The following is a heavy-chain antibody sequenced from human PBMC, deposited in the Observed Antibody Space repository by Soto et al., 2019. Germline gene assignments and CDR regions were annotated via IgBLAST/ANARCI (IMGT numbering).Heavy chain of an antibody. CDR2: IYYSGST. Sequence: SETLSLTCTVSGGSISSYYWSWIRQPPGKGLEWIGYIYYSGSTNYNPSLKSRVTISVDTSKNQFSLKLSSVTAADTAVYYCARGGYSGSWHAFDFDYWGQGTQVTVSS. CDR1: GGSISSYY. CDR3: ARGGYSGSWHAFDFDY. D-gene: IGHD6-13*01. V-gene: IGHV4-59*01. J-gene: IGHJ4*02.